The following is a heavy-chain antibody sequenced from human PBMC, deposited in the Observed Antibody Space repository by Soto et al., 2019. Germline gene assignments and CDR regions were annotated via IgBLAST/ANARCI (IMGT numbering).Heavy chain of an antibody. D-gene: IGHD1-1*01. V-gene: IGHV1-18*01. CDR1: GYAFTTYG. J-gene: IGHJ4*01. CDR2: ISDHNGNT. Sequence: QVHLVQSGAEVKKPGASVKVSCKGSGYAFTTYGITWVRQAPGQGLEWMGWISDHNGNTNNAQKLQGRVTVARDTSTTAGNMELSSLTFNFGTGYCCARGRYGDYWGHGALVTVSS. CDR3: ARGRYGDY.